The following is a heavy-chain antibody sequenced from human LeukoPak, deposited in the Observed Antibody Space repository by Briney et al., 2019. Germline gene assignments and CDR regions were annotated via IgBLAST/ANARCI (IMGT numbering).Heavy chain of an antibody. D-gene: IGHD3-3*01. Sequence: PGGSLRLSCAASGFTFSSYSMNWVRQAPGKGLEWVSSISSSSSYIYYADSVKGRFTISRDNAKNSLYLQMNSLRAEDTAVYYCARVYDFWSGHFDYWGQGTLVTVSS. J-gene: IGHJ4*02. CDR1: GFTFSSYS. CDR2: ISSSSSYI. CDR3: ARVYDFWSGHFDY. V-gene: IGHV3-21*01.